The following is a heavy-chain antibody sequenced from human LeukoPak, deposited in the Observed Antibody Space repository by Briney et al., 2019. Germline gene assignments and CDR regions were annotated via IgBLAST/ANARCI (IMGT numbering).Heavy chain of an antibody. Sequence: ASVKVSCKASGYTFTSYGISWVRQAPGQGLEWMGWISAYNGNTNYAQKLQGRVTMTTDTSTSTAYMELRSLRSDGTAVYYCARDPRVIVVVPAAMNWFDPWGQGTLVTVSS. CDR1: GYTFTSYG. CDR2: ISAYNGNT. J-gene: IGHJ5*02. V-gene: IGHV1-18*01. CDR3: ARDPRVIVVVPAAMNWFDP. D-gene: IGHD2-2*01.